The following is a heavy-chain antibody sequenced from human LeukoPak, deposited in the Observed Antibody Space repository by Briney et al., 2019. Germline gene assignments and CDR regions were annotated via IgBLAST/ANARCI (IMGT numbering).Heavy chain of an antibody. J-gene: IGHJ3*02. V-gene: IGHV1-69*04. CDR1: GYTFTSYG. D-gene: IGHD2-2*01. CDR2: IIPILGIA. Sequence: ASVKVSCKASGYTFTSYGISWVRQAPGQGLEWMGRIIPILGIANYAQKFQGRVTITADKSTSTAYMELSSLRSEDTAVYYCAREKGYCSSTSCFDAFDIWGQGTMVTVSS. CDR3: AREKGYCSSTSCFDAFDI.